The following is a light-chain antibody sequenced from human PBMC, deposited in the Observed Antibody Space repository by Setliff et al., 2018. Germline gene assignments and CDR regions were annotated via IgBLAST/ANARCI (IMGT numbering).Light chain of an antibody. Sequence: KRVTISCSGSSSNIGSHSVSWYQQLPGTAPKLLIYKNSQRSSGVPDRFSGSKSGTSASLAISGLQSEDEADYHCATWDDSLNGYVFASGTKVTVL. J-gene: IGLJ1*01. CDR3: ATWDDSLNGYV. CDR2: KNS. CDR1: SSNIGSHS. V-gene: IGLV1-44*01.